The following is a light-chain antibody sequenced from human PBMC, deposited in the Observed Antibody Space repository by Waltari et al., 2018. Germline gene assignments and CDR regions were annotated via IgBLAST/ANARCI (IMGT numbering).Light chain of an antibody. CDR2: AGH. Sequence: SSDLTQGPAVSVACGQTVRITCQGDDVRSHYASWYQQKPGQAPILVLFAGHKRPSGIPDPFSGSISGDTASLTITGVRADDEADYYCNSRARSAFEWVFGGGTKLTVL. V-gene: IGLV3-19*01. CDR1: DVRSHY. J-gene: IGLJ3*02. CDR3: NSRARSAFEWV.